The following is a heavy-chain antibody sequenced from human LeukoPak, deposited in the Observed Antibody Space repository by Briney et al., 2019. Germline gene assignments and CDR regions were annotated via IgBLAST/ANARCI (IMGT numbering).Heavy chain of an antibody. CDR2: IIPTFGTA. V-gene: IGHV1-69*06. D-gene: IGHD6-13*01. Sequence: SVKVSCKASGGTFSSYAISWVRQAPGQGLEWMGGIIPTFGTANYAQKFQGRVTITADKSTSTAYMELSSLRSEDTAVYYCARAGGIVVAGIAFDYWGQGTLVTVSS. J-gene: IGHJ4*02. CDR1: GGTFSSYA. CDR3: ARAGGIVVAGIAFDY.